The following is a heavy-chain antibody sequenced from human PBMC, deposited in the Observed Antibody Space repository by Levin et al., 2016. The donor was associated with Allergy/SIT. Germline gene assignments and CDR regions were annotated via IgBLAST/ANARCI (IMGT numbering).Heavy chain of an antibody. CDR3: AKTRYCSSTSCYFDY. Sequence: GGSLRLSCAASGFTFDDYAMHWVRQAPGKGLEWVSGISWNSGSIGYADSVKGRFTISRDNAKNSLYLQMNSLRTEDTALYYCAKTRYCSSTSCYFDYWGQGTLVTVSS. CDR1: GFTFDDYA. D-gene: IGHD2-2*01. CDR2: ISWNSGSI. J-gene: IGHJ4*02. V-gene: IGHV3-9*01.